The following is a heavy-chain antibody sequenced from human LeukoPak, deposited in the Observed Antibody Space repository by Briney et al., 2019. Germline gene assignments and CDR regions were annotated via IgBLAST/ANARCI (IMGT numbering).Heavy chain of an antibody. D-gene: IGHD3-3*01. CDR1: GFTFSSYW. CDR2: ISGSGGST. V-gene: IGHV3-23*01. Sequence: PGGSLRLSCAASGFTFSSYWMSWVRQAPGKGLEWVSAISGSGGSTYYADSVKGRFTISRDNSKNTLYLRMNSLRAEDTAVYYCAKDQRPLFWSGYQGGSDYWGQGTLVTVSS. J-gene: IGHJ4*02. CDR3: AKDQRPLFWSGYQGGSDY.